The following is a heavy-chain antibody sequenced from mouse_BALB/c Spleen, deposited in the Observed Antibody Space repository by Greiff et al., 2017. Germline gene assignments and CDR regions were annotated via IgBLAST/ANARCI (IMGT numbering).Heavy chain of an antibody. CDR1: GFSLTSYG. V-gene: IGHV2-3*01. CDR2: IWGDGST. J-gene: IGHJ3*01. D-gene: IGHD3-2*01. CDR3: AISRQLGLSAWFAY. Sequence: VQVVESGPGLVAPSQSLSITCTVSGFSLTSYGVSWVRQPPGKGLEWLGVIWGDGSTNYHSALISRLSISKDNSKSQVFLKLNSLQTDDTATYYCAISRQLGLSAWFAYWGQGTLVTVSA.